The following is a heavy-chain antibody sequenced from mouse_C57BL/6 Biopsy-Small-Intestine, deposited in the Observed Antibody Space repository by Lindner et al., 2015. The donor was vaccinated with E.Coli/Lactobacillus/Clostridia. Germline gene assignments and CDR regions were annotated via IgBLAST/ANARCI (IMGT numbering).Heavy chain of an antibody. Sequence: SVKVSCKASGGNFRSYVINWVRQAPGQGLEWMGGINPIYGTPKYAQEFQGRVTITADESTSTGYMELSSLRSEDTAVYYCARVWPERGVAVPGTDLWGQGTLVTVSS. D-gene: IGHD6-1*01. J-gene: IGHJ4*01. CDR2: INPIYGTP. CDR1: GGNFRSYV. CDR3: ARVWPERGVAVPGTDL. V-gene: IGHV1-85*01.